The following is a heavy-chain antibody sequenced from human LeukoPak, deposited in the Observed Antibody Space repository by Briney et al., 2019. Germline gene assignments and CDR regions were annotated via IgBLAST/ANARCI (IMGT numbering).Heavy chain of an antibody. D-gene: IGHD2-2*01. V-gene: IGHV4-34*01. J-gene: IGHJ3*02. CDR3: ARGELGYCSSTSCYDWDAFDI. CDR1: GGSFSGYY. CDR2: INHSGST. Sequence: SETLSLTCAVYGGSFSGYYWSWIRQPPGKGLEWIGEINHSGSTNYNPSLKSRVTISVDTSKKQFSIKLSSVTAADTAVYYCARGELGYCSSTSCYDWDAFDIWGQGTMVTVSS.